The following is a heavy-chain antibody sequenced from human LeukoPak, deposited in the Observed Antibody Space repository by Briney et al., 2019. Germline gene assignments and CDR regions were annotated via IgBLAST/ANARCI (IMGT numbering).Heavy chain of an antibody. CDR1: GFIFYNYA. CDR2: ISGSGDNT. V-gene: IGHV3-23*01. D-gene: IGHD2-2*01. CDR3: AKTPSYCSSTSCYRFDI. J-gene: IGHJ3*02. Sequence: GESLRLSCAASGFIFYNYAMSWVRQAPGKGLEWVSSISGSGDNTYYTESVKGRFTISRDISTNTLYLQMNSLRAEDTAVYYCAKTPSYCSSTSCYRFDIWGQGTMVTVSS.